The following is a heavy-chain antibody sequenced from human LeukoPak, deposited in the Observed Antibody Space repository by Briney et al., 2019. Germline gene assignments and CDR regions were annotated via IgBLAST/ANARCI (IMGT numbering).Heavy chain of an antibody. Sequence: ASVKVSCKASGYTFTGYYMHWVRQAPGQGLEWMGWINPNSGGTNYAQKFQGRVTMTRDTSISTAYMELSRLRSDDTAVYYCARVGPSCSGGSCYFNWFDPWGQGTLVTVSS. J-gene: IGHJ5*02. D-gene: IGHD2-15*01. CDR3: ARVGPSCSGGSCYFNWFDP. CDR1: GYTFTGYY. CDR2: INPNSGGT. V-gene: IGHV1-2*02.